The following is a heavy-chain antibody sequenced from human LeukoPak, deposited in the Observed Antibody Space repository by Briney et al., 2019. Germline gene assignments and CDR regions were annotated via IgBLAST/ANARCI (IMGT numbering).Heavy chain of an antibody. Sequence: GASVKVSRKASGYTFTSYYMHWVRQAPGQGLEWMGIINPSGGSTSYAQKFQGRVTMTRDMSTSTVYMELSSLRSEDTAVYYCARDSPDFETANWFDPWGQGTLVTVSS. CDR1: GYTFTSYY. CDR3: ARDSPDFETANWFDP. J-gene: IGHJ5*02. CDR2: INPSGGST. V-gene: IGHV1-46*01. D-gene: IGHD3-3*01.